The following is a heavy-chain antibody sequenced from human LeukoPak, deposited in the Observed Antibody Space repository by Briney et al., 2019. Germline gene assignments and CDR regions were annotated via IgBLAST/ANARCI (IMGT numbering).Heavy chain of an antibody. CDR1: GYSLTSYS. J-gene: IGHJ4*02. Sequence: ASEKVSCKASGYSLTSYSIIWVRQAPGQRLERMGWISPYNGDTDYARKLHGRVTMNTDTSTSTAYMELRSLRSDDTAIYYCARDRGPPNRLVTTKGYFDFWGQGTLVIVSS. D-gene: IGHD3-9*01. V-gene: IGHV1-18*01. CDR2: ISPYNGDT. CDR3: ARDRGPPNRLVTTKGYFDF.